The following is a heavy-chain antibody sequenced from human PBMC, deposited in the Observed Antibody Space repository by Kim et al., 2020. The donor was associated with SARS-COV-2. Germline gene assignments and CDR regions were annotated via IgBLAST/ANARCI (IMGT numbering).Heavy chain of an antibody. V-gene: IGHV1-18*01. D-gene: IGHD3-22*01. J-gene: IGHJ4*02. Sequence: ASVKVSCKASGYTFTSYGISWVRQAPGQGLEWMGWISAYNGNTNYAQKLQGRVTMTTDISTSTAYMELRSLRSDDTAVYYCARDHYDSSGPEPAHWGQGTLVTVSS. CDR2: ISAYNGNT. CDR1: GYTFTSYG. CDR3: ARDHYDSSGPEPAH.